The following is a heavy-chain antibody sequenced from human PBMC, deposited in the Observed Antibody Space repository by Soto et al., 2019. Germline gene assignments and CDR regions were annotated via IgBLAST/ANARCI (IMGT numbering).Heavy chain of an antibody. V-gene: IGHV6-1*01. CDR3: ARGHDYGDY. CDR2: TYYRSKWYN. CDR1: GDSVSSNSAA. J-gene: IGHJ4*02. Sequence: SQTLSLTCAISGDSVSSNSAAWNWIRQSPSRGLEWLGRTYYRSKWYNDYAVSVKSRITINPDTSKNQFSLKLSSVTAADTAVYYCARGHDYGDYWGQGTLVTVSS.